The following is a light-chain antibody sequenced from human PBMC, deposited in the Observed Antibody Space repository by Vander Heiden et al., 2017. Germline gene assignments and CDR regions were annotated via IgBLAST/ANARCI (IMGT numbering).Light chain of an antibody. Sequence: EIVLTHSPGPLSLSPGERATLSCRASQSVSSSYLAWYQQKPGQAPRLLIYGASSRATGIPDRFSGSGSGTDFTLTISRLEPEDFAVYYCQQYGSSPPTFGQGTKLEIK. CDR2: GAS. CDR1: QSVSSSY. CDR3: QQYGSSPPT. J-gene: IGKJ2*01. V-gene: IGKV3-20*01.